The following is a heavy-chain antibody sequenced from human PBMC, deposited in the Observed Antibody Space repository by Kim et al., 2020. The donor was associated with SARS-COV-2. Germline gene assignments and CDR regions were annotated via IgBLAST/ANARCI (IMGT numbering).Heavy chain of an antibody. V-gene: IGHV4-39*01. Sequence: SETLSLTCTVSGGSISSSSYYWGWIRQPPGKGLEWIGSIYYSGSTYYNPSLKSRATISVDTSQNQFSLKLNSVTAADTAMYYCARNYYGGDYYFDYWGQGTLVTVSS. CDR2: IYYSGST. D-gene: IGHD2-21*02. CDR3: ARNYYGGDYYFDY. CDR1: GGSISSSSYY. J-gene: IGHJ4*02.